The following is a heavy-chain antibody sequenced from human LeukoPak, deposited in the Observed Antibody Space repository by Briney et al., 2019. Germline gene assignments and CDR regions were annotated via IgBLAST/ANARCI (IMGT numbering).Heavy chain of an antibody. CDR2: INSDGSST. V-gene: IGHV3-74*01. J-gene: IGHJ5*01. CDR3: ASGATRVSLDS. CDR1: GFTFSSYW. D-gene: IGHD5-12*01. Sequence: GGSLRLSCAASGFTFSSYWMHWVRQAPGKGLVWVSRINSDGSSTSYADSVKGRFTISRDNAKNTLYLQMNSLRAEDTAVYYCASGATRVSLDSWGQGTLVTVSS.